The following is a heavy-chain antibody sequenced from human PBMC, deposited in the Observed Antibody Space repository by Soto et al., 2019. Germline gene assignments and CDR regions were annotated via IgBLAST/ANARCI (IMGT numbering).Heavy chain of an antibody. V-gene: IGHV3-73*01. CDR1: GFTFSCSA. CDR3: TSSGGGYCSSTSCSGPFDGMDV. D-gene: IGHD2-2*01. CDR2: IRSKANSYAT. Sequence: TGGALRLSCAASGFTFSCSAMHWVRQASGKGLEWVGRIRSKANSYATAYAASVKGRFTISRDDSKNTAYLQMNSLKTEDTAVYYCTSSGGGYCSSTSCSGPFDGMDVWGQGTTVTVSS. J-gene: IGHJ6*02.